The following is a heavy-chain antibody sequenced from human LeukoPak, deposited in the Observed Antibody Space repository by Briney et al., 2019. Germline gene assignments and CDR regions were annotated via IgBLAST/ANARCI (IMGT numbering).Heavy chain of an antibody. Sequence: GGSLRLSCAASGFTFSSYSMNWVRQAPGKGLEWVSSISSSSSYIYYADSVKGRFTISRDNAKNSLYLQMNSLRAEDTAVYYCARARDIVVVPAAIPPDYWSQGTLVTVSS. CDR1: GFTFSSYS. J-gene: IGHJ4*02. D-gene: IGHD2-2*02. CDR2: ISSSSSYI. V-gene: IGHV3-21*01. CDR3: ARARDIVVVPAAIPPDY.